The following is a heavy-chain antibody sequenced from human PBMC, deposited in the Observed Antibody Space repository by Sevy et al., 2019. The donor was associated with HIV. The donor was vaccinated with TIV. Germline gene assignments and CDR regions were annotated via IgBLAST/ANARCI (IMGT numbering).Heavy chain of an antibody. CDR1: GFTFSSYS. V-gene: IGHV3-21*01. D-gene: IGHD3-22*01. J-gene: IGHJ3*02. Sequence: GGSLRLSCAASGFTFSSYSMNWVRQAPGKGLEWVSSISSSSSYIYYADSVKGRFTISGDNAKNSLYLQMNSLRAEDTAVYYCARGGGATPYDSSGYHDAFDIWGQGTMVTVSS. CDR3: ARGGGATPYDSSGYHDAFDI. CDR2: ISSSSSYI.